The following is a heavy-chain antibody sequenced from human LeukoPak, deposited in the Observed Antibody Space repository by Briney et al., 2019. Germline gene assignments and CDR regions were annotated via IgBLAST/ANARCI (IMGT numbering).Heavy chain of an antibody. D-gene: IGHD6-6*01. CDR1: GYTFTGYY. CDR3: ARERDPSLRSNNWFDP. V-gene: IGHV1-2*06. Sequence: ASVKVSCKASGYTFTGYYMHWVRQAPGQGLEWMGRINPNSGGTNYAQKFQGRVTMTRDTSISTAYMELSRLRSDDTAVYYSARERDPSLRSNNWFDPWGQGTLVTVSS. J-gene: IGHJ5*02. CDR2: INPNSGGT.